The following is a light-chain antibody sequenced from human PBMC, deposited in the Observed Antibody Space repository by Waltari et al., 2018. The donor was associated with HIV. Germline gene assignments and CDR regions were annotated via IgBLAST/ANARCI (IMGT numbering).Light chain of an antibody. V-gene: IGLV2-23*02. Sequence: QSALTQPASVSVSPVQSLPLSCPGTGRDVASYNLVYWYQQPPGKAPKLIIYEVTKRPSGVPNRFSGSKSGNTASLTISGLQTEDEADYYCCSYAGSRSVVFGGGTMLTVL. CDR3: CSYAGSRSVV. J-gene: IGLJ2*01. CDR1: GRDVASYNL. CDR2: EVT.